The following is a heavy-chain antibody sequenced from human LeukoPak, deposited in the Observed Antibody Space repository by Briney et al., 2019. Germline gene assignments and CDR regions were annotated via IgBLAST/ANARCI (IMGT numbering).Heavy chain of an antibody. V-gene: IGHV4-59*12. D-gene: IGHD2-21*01. Sequence: SSETLSLTCTVSGGSISSYYWSWIRQPPGKGLEWIGYIYYSGSTNYNPSLKSRVTMSVDTSKNQFSLKLSSVTAADTAVYYCAISCGGDCSATSFDYWGQGTLVTVSS. CDR1: GGSISSYY. CDR2: IYYSGST. J-gene: IGHJ4*02. CDR3: AISCGGDCSATSFDY.